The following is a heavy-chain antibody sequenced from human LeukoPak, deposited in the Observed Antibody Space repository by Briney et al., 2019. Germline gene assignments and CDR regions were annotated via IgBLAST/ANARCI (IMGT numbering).Heavy chain of an antibody. CDR2: IKSEADGGTI. Sequence: PGGSLRLSCAASGFTFSHMWMSWVRQAPGRGLEWVGRIKSEADGGTIDYAAPVKGRFTISRDDSKNTLYLQINGLRTEDTAVYYCTTEPRDWGQGTLVTVSS. V-gene: IGHV3-15*01. J-gene: IGHJ4*02. CDR1: GFTFSHMW. CDR3: TTEPRD.